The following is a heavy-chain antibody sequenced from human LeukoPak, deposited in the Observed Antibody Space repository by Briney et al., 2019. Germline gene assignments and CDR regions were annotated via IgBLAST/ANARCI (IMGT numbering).Heavy chain of an antibody. D-gene: IGHD6-19*01. CDR2: VGGYNGHT. CDR3: ARGPGIAVAGVFDY. CDR1: GYTFTSYG. V-gene: IGHV1-18*04. Sequence: GASVKVSCKASGYTFTSYGINWVRQAPGQGLEWMGWVGGYNGHTNYVQKMQGRVTMTTDTSTNTAYMELRSLRSDDTAVYYCARGPGIAVAGVFDYWGQGSLVTVSS. J-gene: IGHJ4*02.